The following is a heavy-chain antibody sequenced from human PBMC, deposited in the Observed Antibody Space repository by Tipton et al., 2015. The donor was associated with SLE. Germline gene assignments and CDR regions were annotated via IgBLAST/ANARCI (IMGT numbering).Heavy chain of an antibody. Sequence: TLSLTCAVYGGSFSSYYWSRIRQPPGKGLEWIGYIYYSGSTNYNPSLKSRVTISVDTSKNQFSLKLSSVTAADTAVYYCARGPRSIAAWYYYGMDVWGQGTTVTVSS. CDR3: ARGPRSIAAWYYYGMDV. CDR1: GGSFSSYY. D-gene: IGHD6-6*01. V-gene: IGHV4-59*01. J-gene: IGHJ6*02. CDR2: IYYSGST.